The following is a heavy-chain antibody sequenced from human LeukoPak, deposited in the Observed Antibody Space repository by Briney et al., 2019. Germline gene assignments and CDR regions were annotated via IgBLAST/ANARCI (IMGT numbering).Heavy chain of an antibody. CDR1: GYSISSGYY. Sequence: PSETLSLTCTVSGYSISSGYYWGWIRQPPGKGLEWIGSIYHSGSTYYNPSLKSRVTISVDTSKNQFSLKLSSVTAADTAVYYCARAADYSNSRDYWGQGTLVTVSS. CDR2: IYHSGST. D-gene: IGHD4-11*01. CDR3: ARAADYSNSRDY. V-gene: IGHV4-38-2*02. J-gene: IGHJ4*02.